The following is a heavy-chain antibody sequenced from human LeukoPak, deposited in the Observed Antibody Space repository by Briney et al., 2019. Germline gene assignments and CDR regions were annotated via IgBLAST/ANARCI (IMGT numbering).Heavy chain of an antibody. CDR3: ARAGYYGSGSYGDFDP. Sequence: PSQTLSLTCTVSGGSISSSDYYWSWIRQPPGKGLEWIGYIYYSGSTYYNPSLKSRVTISVDTSKNQFSLKLSSVTAADTAVYYCARAGYYGSGSYGDFDPWGQGTLVTVSS. V-gene: IGHV4-30-4*01. CDR1: GGSISSSDYY. CDR2: IYYSGST. D-gene: IGHD3-10*01. J-gene: IGHJ5*02.